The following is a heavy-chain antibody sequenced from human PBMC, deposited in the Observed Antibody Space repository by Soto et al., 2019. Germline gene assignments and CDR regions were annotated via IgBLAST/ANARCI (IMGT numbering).Heavy chain of an antibody. V-gene: IGHV3-23*01. D-gene: IGHD1-26*01. J-gene: IGHJ4*02. CDR3: ARRGSGSYYDY. CDR1: GFTFSSYA. Sequence: EVQLLESGGGLVQPGGSLRLSCAASGFTFSSYAMRWVRQAPVKGLEWVSAMSGSGGSTYYADSVKGRFTISRDNSKNTLYLQMNSLRAEDTAVYYGARRGSGSYYDYWGQGTLVTVSS. CDR2: MSGSGGST.